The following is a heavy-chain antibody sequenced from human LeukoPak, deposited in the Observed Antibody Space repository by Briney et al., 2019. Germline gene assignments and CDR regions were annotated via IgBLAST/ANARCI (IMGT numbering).Heavy chain of an antibody. V-gene: IGHV4-59*01. CDR1: GGSISNYY. Sequence: SETLSLTCTVSGGSISNYYWSWIRQPPGKELEWIGYIYHSGSTNCNPSLKSRVTISQDTSKNQFSLKLSSVTAADTAVYYRARNADDSSSYPYFDYWGQGTLVTVSS. J-gene: IGHJ4*02. CDR3: ARNADDSSSYPYFDY. CDR2: IYHSGST. D-gene: IGHD3-22*01.